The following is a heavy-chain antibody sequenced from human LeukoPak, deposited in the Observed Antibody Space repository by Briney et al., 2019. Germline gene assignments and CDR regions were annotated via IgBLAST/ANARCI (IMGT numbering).Heavy chain of an antibody. Sequence: PGGSLRLSCAASGFTFSSHDMNWVRQAPGKGLECVSYISNSGSTISYADSVKGRFTISRDNAKNSLYLQMNSLRAEDTAVYYCAREGIADYWGQGTLVTVSS. D-gene: IGHD3-10*01. CDR3: AREGIADY. J-gene: IGHJ4*02. CDR2: ISNSGSTI. CDR1: GFTFSSHD. V-gene: IGHV3-48*03.